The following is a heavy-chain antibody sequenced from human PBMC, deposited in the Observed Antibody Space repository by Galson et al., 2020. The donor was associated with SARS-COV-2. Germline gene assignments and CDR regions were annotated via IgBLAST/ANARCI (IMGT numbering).Heavy chain of an antibody. CDR3: ARAGYGGNYYYYYGMDV. V-gene: IGHV3-13*04. CDR1: GFTFSSYD. CDR2: IGTAGDT. J-gene: IGHJ6*02. D-gene: IGHD4-17*01. Sequence: GGSLRLSCAASGFTFSSYDMHWVRQATGKGLEWVSAIGTAGDTYYPGSVKGRFTISRENAKNSLYLQMNSLRAGDTAVYYCARAGYGGNYYYYYGMDVWGQGTTVTVAS.